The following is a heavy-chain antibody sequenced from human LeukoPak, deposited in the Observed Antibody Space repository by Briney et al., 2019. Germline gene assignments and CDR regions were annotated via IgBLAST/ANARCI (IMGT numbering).Heavy chain of an antibody. Sequence: PGGSLRLSCAASGFTFSDYYMSWIRQAPGKGLEWVSYISSSGSTIYYADSVKGRITISRDNAKNSLYLQMNSLRAEDTAVYYCARVGYNWNYVLFDYWGQGTLVTVSS. V-gene: IGHV3-11*01. J-gene: IGHJ4*02. CDR1: GFTFSDYY. D-gene: IGHD1-7*01. CDR3: ARVGYNWNYVLFDY. CDR2: ISSSGSTI.